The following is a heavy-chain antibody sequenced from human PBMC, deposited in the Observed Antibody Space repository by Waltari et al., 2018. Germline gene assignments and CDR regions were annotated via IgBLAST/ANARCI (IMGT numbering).Heavy chain of an antibody. D-gene: IGHD3-22*01. J-gene: IGHJ2*01. CDR1: GGTFSSYA. V-gene: IGHV1-69*04. Sequence: QVQLVQSGAEVKKPGASVKVSCKASGGTFSSYAISWVRQAPGQGLEWMGGIIPILGIANYAQKFQGRVTITADESTSTAYMELSSLRSEDTAVYYCASPYDSSGYYRYFDLWGRGTLVTVSS. CDR2: IIPILGIA. CDR3: ASPYDSSGYYRYFDL.